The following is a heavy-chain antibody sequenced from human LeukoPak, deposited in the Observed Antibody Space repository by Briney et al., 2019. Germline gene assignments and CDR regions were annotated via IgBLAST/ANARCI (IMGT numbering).Heavy chain of an antibody. CDR3: ARREEYCSSTSCYYPPFDP. D-gene: IGHD2-2*01. J-gene: IGHJ5*02. Sequence: SETLSLTCAVHGGSFSGYYWSWIRQPPGKGLEWIGEINHSGSTNYNPSLKSRVTISVDTSKNQFSLKLSSVTAADTAVYYCARREEYCSSTSCYYPPFDPWGQGTLVTVSS. V-gene: IGHV4-34*01. CDR2: INHSGST. CDR1: GGSFSGYY.